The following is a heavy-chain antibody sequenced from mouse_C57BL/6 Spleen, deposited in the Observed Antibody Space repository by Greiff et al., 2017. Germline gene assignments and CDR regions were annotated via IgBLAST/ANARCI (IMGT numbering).Heavy chain of an antibody. CDR1: GFSLSTFGMG. J-gene: IGHJ2*01. Sequence: QVTLKVSGPGILQPSQTLSLTCSFSGFSLSTFGMGVGWIRQPSGKGLEWLAHIWWDDDKYYHPALKSRLTISKDTSKNQVFLKIAHVDTADTATYVCARVRGFGGYYEYFDYWGQGTTLTVSS. CDR3: ARVRGFGGYYEYFDY. V-gene: IGHV8-8*01. CDR2: IWWDDDK. D-gene: IGHD2-3*01.